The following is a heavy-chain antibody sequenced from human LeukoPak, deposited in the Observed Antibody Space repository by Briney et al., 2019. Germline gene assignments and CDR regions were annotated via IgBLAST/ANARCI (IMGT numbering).Heavy chain of an antibody. D-gene: IGHD3-22*01. CDR3: ARHKPRWLSRQYLDPFDY. Sequence: SETLSLTCTVSGGSISSSSYYWGWIRQPPGKGLEWIGSIYYSGSTYYNPSLKSRVTISVDTSKNQFSLKLSSVTAADTAVYYCARHKPRWLSRQYLDPFDYWGQGTLVTVSS. CDR1: GGSISSSSYY. J-gene: IGHJ4*02. V-gene: IGHV4-39*01. CDR2: IYYSGST.